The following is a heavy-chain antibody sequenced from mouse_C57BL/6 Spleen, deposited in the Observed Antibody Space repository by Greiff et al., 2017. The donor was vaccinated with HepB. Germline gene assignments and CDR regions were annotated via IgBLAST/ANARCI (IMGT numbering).Heavy chain of an antibody. Sequence: EVKLMESGAELVRPGASVKLSCTASGFNIKDYYMHWVKQRPEQGLEWIGRIDPEDGDTEYAPKFQGKATMTADTSSNTAYLQLSSLTSEDTAVYYCTRRDYGYDGPFAYWGQGTLVTVSA. CDR3: TRRDYGYDGPFAY. J-gene: IGHJ3*01. CDR1: GFNIKDYY. D-gene: IGHD2-2*01. V-gene: IGHV14-1*01. CDR2: IDPEDGDT.